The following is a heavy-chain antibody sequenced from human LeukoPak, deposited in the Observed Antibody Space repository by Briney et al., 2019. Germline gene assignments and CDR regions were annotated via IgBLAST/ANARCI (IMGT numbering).Heavy chain of an antibody. J-gene: IGHJ4*02. V-gene: IGHV4-4*07. CDR3: ASVPTTVTQRPFDY. Sequence: PSETLSLTCTVSGGSISSYYWSWIRQPAGKGLEWIGRIYTSGSTNYNPSLKSRVTISVDTSKNQFSLKLSSVTAADTAVYYCASVPTTVTQRPFDYWGQGTLVTVSS. CDR2: IYTSGST. D-gene: IGHD4-17*01. CDR1: GGSISSYY.